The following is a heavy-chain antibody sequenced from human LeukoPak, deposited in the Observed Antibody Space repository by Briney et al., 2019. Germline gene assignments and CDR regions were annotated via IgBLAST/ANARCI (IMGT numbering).Heavy chain of an antibody. CDR1: GASISSGGYF. Sequence: SETLSLTCTVSGASISSGGYFWTWIRQHPGKGLEWIGYISYSGSPYYSPSLESRVTISADTSQNQFSLKLNPVTAADTAIYYCARLFCSGASRSRGRGFDYWGQGILVTVSS. CDR2: ISYSGSP. CDR3: ARLFCSGASRSRGRGFDY. J-gene: IGHJ4*02. V-gene: IGHV4-31*03. D-gene: IGHD2-2*01.